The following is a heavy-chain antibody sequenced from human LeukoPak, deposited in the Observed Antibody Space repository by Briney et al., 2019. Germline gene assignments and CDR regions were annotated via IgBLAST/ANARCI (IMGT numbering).Heavy chain of an antibody. CDR2: IYYSGST. CDR3: ARKQGDY. Sequence: SETLSLTCTVSGASITSYYWTWIRQPPGKGLEWIGYIYYSGSTNYNPSLKSRFTISVDTSKNQFSLRLSSVTAADTAVYYCARKQGDYWGQGTLVTVSS. D-gene: IGHD1/OR15-1a*01. CDR1: GASITSYY. J-gene: IGHJ4*02. V-gene: IGHV4-59*01.